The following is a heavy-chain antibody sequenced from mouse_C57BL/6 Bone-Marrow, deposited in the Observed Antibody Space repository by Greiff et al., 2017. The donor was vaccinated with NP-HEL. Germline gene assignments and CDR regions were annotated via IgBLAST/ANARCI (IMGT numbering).Heavy chain of an antibody. CDR2: FYSGSGSI. D-gene: IGHD1-3*01. J-gene: IGHJ2*01. Sequence: VQLQQSGAELVKPGASVKLSCKASGYTFTEYTIHWVKQRSGQGLEWIGWFYSGSGSIKYNEKFKDQATLTEHKSTRTVYMEISRLSSEDPAVYFCARHGPYNYFDYWGQGTTRTVSS. CDR3: ARHGPYNYFDY. V-gene: IGHV1-62-2*01. CDR1: GYTFTEYT.